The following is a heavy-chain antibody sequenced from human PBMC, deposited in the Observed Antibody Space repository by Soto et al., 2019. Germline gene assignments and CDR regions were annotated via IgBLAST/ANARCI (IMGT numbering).Heavy chain of an antibody. J-gene: IGHJ3*01. CDR1: GYTFTSYG. CDR2: ISAYNGNT. V-gene: IGHV1-18*01. D-gene: IGHD3-22*01. Sequence: QVQLVQSGAEVKKPGASVKVSCKASGYTFTSYGISWVRQAPGQGLEWMGWISAYNGNTIYSQKVQGRGSMTTDPSTGTAYMELRSLRSDDTAVYHCARVNYDNGHAFDVWGHGTMVTVSS. CDR3: ARVNYDNGHAFDV.